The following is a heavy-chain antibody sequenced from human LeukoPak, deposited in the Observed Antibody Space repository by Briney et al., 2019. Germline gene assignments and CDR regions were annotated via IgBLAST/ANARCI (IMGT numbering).Heavy chain of an antibody. CDR3: ARGAPERISSSTNYYFDY. D-gene: IGHD6-6*01. CDR2: IWYDGSNK. CDR1: GFTFSGYG. V-gene: IGHV3-33*01. J-gene: IGHJ4*02. Sequence: GGSLRLSCAASGFTFSGYGMHWVRQAPGKGLEWVAVIWYDGSNKYYADSVKGRFTISRDNSKNTLYLQMNSLRAEDTAVYYCARGAPERISSSTNYYFDYWGQGTLVTVSS.